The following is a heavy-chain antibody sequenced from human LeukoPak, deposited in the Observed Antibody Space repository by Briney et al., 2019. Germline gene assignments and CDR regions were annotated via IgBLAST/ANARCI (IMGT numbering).Heavy chain of an antibody. J-gene: IGHJ3*02. CDR1: GGSVSSRIYY. V-gene: IGHV4-61*01. CDR2: IYYSGST. CDR3: AREENLGATTAFDI. D-gene: IGHD1-26*01. Sequence: PSETLPLTCTVSGGSVSSRIYYWTWIRQPPGKGLEWIGYIYYSGSTKYNPSLKSRVTISVDTSNNQFSLKLSSVTAADTAVYYCAREENLGATTAFDIWGQGTMVTVSS.